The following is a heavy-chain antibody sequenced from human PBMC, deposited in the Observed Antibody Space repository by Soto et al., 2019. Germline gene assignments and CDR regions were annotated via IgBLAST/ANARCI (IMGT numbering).Heavy chain of an antibody. Sequence: EVQLLESGGGLVQPGGSLRLSCAASGFTFSNYPINWVRQAPGKGLQWVSAITGNSDTFYADSVKGRFTVSSDNAKNTLSLQMNSLRAEDTGVYYCAKVNWNSGNDDDFWCQGTLVNVSS. D-gene: IGHD5-12*01. CDR3: AKVNWNSGNDDDF. CDR2: ITGNSDT. CDR1: GFTFSNYP. V-gene: IGHV3-23*01. J-gene: IGHJ4*02.